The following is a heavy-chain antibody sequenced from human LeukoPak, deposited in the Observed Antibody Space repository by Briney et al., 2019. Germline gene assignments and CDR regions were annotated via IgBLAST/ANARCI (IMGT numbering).Heavy chain of an antibody. V-gene: IGHV3-7*01. J-gene: IGHJ5*02. CDR1: GFSFTTYW. CDR2: INRDGNEK. D-gene: IGHD2-15*01. Sequence: GSLRLSCAASGFSFTTYWMSWVRQAPGKGLEWVANINRDGNEKFYVDSVRGRFTISRDNSKNTLYLQMSSLRAEDTAVYYCVKDSCSGGSCYSFHPWGQGTLVTVSS. CDR3: VKDSCSGGSCYSFHP.